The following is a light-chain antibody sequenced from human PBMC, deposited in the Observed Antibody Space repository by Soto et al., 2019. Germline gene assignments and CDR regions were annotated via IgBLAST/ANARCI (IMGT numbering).Light chain of an antibody. CDR2: LDRSGSY. Sequence: QLVLTQSSPASASLGSSVKLTCILSSGHSTYIIAWHQQQPGKAPRFLMTLDRSGSYNRGSGVPDRFSGSSSGADRYLTISNLQFEDEGDYYCETWYSNTHKVFGGGTQLTVL. CDR1: SGHSTYI. J-gene: IGLJ7*01. V-gene: IGLV4-60*02. CDR3: ETWYSNTHKV.